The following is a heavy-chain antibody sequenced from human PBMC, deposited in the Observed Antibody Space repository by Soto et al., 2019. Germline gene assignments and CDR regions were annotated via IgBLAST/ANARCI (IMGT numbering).Heavy chain of an antibody. CDR3: AKDGAAGNGSHYYGVDV. CDR2: IHGTRSII. J-gene: IGHJ6*02. Sequence: PGGSLRLSCAVSGFTFSSHAMNWVRQAPGKGLEWVAYIHGTRSIIYYADSVKGRFTISRDNSKNTLYLQMNSLRAEDTAVYYCAKDGAAGNGSHYYGVDVWGQGTTVTGS. CDR1: GFTFSSHA. V-gene: IGHV3-48*01. D-gene: IGHD6-13*01.